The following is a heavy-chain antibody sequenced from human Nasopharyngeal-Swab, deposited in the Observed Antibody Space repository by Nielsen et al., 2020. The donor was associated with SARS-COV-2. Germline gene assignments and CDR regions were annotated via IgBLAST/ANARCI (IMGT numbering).Heavy chain of an antibody. CDR2: INSDGSRT. Sequence: GGSLRLSCAASGFTFSSYWMHWVRQAPGKGLVWVSRINSDGSRTSYADSVKGRFTISRDNAKNTLCLQMNSLRAEDTAVYYCSRDPFGAMVDYFDYWGQGTLVTVSS. D-gene: IGHD5-18*01. CDR3: SRDPFGAMVDYFDY. CDR1: GFTFSSYW. J-gene: IGHJ4*02. V-gene: IGHV3-74*01.